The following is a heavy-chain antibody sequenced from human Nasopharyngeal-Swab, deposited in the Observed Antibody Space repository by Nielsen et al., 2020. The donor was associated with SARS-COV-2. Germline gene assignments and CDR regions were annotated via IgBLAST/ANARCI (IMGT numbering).Heavy chain of an antibody. V-gene: IGHV4-39*07. CDR3: ARVKGYQLLSSAAPNWFDP. CDR2: IYYSGST. D-gene: IGHD2-2*01. Sequence: LSCTVSGGSISSSSYYWGWIRQPPGKGLEWIGSIYYSGSTNYNPSLTSRVTISVDKSKNQFSLKLSSVTAADTAVYYCARVKGYQLLSSAAPNWFDPWGQGTLVTVSS. CDR1: GGSISSSSYY. J-gene: IGHJ5*02.